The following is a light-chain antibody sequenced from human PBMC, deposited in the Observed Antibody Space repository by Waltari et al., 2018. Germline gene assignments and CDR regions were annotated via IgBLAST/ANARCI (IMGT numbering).Light chain of an antibody. V-gene: IGKV3-15*01. CDR2: GAS. CDR1: QSVRTN. Sequence: VLLTHSPASLSVSPGDTVFLSCRASQSVRTNLVWYQQKAGQAPRTLIYGASTRASGVPSRFSGSGSETDFTLIISSLQSEDAAVYFCQQYYVWPPITFGGGTKLEI. CDR3: QQYYVWPPIT. J-gene: IGKJ4*01.